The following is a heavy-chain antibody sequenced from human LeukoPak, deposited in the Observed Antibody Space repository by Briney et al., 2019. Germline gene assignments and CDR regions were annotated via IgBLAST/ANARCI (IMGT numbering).Heavy chain of an antibody. CDR2: ISGSGGST. CDR3: AKTVPAYCSGGSCYPWYFDY. D-gene: IGHD2-15*01. Sequence: GGSLRLSCAASGFTFSSYAMSWVRQAPGKGLEWVSAISGSGGSTYYADSVKGRFTISRDNSKNTLYLQMNSLRAEDTAVYYCAKTVPAYCSGGSCYPWYFDYCGQGTLVTVSS. CDR1: GFTFSSYA. J-gene: IGHJ4*02. V-gene: IGHV3-23*01.